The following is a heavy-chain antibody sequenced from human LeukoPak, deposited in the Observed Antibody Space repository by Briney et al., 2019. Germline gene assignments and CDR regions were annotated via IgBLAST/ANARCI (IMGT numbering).Heavy chain of an antibody. CDR2: ISAYNGNT. J-gene: IGHJ4*02. D-gene: IGHD3-16*01. V-gene: IGHV1-18*01. CDR3: ARHYEAAQGFDY. CDR1: GYTFTSYG. Sequence: ASVKVSCKASGYTFTSYGISWVRQAPGQRLEWMGWISAYNGNTNYAQKLQGRVTMTTDTSTSTAYMELRSLRSDDTAMYYCARHYEAAQGFDYWGQGTLVTVSS.